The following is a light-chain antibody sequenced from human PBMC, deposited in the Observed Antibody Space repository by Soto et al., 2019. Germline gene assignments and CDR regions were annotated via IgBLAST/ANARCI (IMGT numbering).Light chain of an antibody. Sequence: EIVLTQSPGTLSLSPGERATVFCRASQGVDSSYLAWFQQKPGQAPRLLIYGASRSTTGVPDRFSGSWSVTAVSITSTRPEPTNSAVYYGHQAECSSWTFAQGTKVEI. CDR2: GAS. V-gene: IGKV3-20*01. J-gene: IGKJ1*01. CDR3: HQAECSSWT. CDR1: QGVDSSY.